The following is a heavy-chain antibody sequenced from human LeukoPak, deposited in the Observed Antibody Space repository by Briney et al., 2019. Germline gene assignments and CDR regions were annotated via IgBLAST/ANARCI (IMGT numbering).Heavy chain of an antibody. CDR3: ARWVSSSGWYSDY. D-gene: IGHD6-19*01. CDR1: GVSVSSGSYY. V-gene: IGHV4-61*01. Sequence: SETLSLTCTVSGVSVSSGSYYWSWIRQPPGKGLEWIGYIYYSGSTNYNPSLKSRVTISVDTSKNQFSLKLSSVTAADTAVYYCARWVSSSGWYSDYWGQGTLVTVSS. CDR2: IYYSGST. J-gene: IGHJ4*02.